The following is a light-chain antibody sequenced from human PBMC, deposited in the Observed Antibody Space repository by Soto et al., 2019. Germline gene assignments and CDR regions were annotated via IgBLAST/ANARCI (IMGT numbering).Light chain of an antibody. Sequence: QSALTQPASVYGSPGQSITISCTGGSSDIGGYNYVSWFQQHPGKAPKLMISEVTTRPSGVSNRFSGPTSGSTASLTISGLQAEDEADYYCSSYTSSNTLVFGTGTKVTVL. J-gene: IGLJ1*01. V-gene: IGLV2-14*01. CDR1: SSDIGGYNY. CDR3: SSYTSSNTLV. CDR2: EVT.